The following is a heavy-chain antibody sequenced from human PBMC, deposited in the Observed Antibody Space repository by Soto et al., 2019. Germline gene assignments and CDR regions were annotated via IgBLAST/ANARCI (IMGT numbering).Heavy chain of an antibody. D-gene: IGHD1-26*01. CDR2: ISAYNGNT. J-gene: IGHJ4*02. Sequence: GASVKVSCKASGYTFPSYCISWVRQAPGQGLEWMGWISAYNGNTKYAQKLQGRVTMTTDTSTSTAYMELRSLRSDDTAVYYCARDLGGSYYAPVDYWGQRTLVTVSS. V-gene: IGHV1-18*01. CDR3: ARDLGGSYYAPVDY. CDR1: GYTFPSYC.